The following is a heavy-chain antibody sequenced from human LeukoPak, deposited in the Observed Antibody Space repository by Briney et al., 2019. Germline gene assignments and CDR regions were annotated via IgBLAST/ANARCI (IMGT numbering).Heavy chain of an antibody. J-gene: IGHJ4*02. Sequence: GGSLRLSCAASGFTFSSYSMNWVRQAPGKGLEWVSSISSSSSYIYYAHSVKGRFTISRDNAKNTLYVQMNSLRAEHTGVYYCAIGHFGTYYYGSGSATGGYYWGQGTLVTVSS. CDR1: GFTFSSYS. CDR3: AIGHFGTYYYGSGSATGGYY. D-gene: IGHD3-10*01. V-gene: IGHV3-21*01. CDR2: ISSSSSYI.